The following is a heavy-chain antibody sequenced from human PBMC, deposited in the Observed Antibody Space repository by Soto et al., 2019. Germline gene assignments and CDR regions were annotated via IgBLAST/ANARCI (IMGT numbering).Heavy chain of an antibody. V-gene: IGHV1-69*13. Sequence: SVKVSCKASGGTFSSYAISWVRQAPGQGLEWMGGIIPIFGTANYAQKFQGRVTITADESTSTAYMELSSLRSEDTAVYYCARTTVVTRVSDYWGQGALVTVSS. CDR3: ARTTVVTRVSDY. CDR1: GGTFSSYA. CDR2: IIPIFGTA. J-gene: IGHJ4*02. D-gene: IGHD4-17*01.